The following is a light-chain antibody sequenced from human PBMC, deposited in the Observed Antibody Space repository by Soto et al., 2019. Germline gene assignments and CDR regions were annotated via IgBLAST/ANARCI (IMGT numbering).Light chain of an antibody. CDR2: EDF. Sequence: QSVLTQPASVSGSPGQSITISCTGTSSDVGSGNFVSWYQHYPGKAPQLIIYEDFKRPSGVSSRFSGSKSGNTASLTISGLQAEDEAEYHCCSHAGRDTYVFGTG. CDR1: SSDVGSGNF. V-gene: IGLV2-23*01. J-gene: IGLJ1*01. CDR3: CSHAGRDTYV.